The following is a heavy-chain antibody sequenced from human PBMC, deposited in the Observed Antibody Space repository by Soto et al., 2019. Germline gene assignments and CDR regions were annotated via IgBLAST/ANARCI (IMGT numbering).Heavy chain of an antibody. Sequence: QVQLVESGGGVVQPGRSLRLSCAASGFTFSSYAMHWVRQAPGKGLEWVAVISYDGSNKYYADSVKGRFTISRDNSKNTLYLQMNSLRAEDTAVYDCARDPCSGGSCYSPNFDYWGQGTLVTVSS. CDR1: GFTFSSYA. D-gene: IGHD2-15*01. CDR2: ISYDGSNK. CDR3: ARDPCSGGSCYSPNFDY. J-gene: IGHJ4*02. V-gene: IGHV3-30-3*01.